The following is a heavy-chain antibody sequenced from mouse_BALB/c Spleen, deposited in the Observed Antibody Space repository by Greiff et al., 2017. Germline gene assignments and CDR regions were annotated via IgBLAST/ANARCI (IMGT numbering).Heavy chain of an antibody. Sequence: VKLVESGPGLVAPSQSLSITCTVSGFSLTDYGVSWIRQPPGKGLEWLGVIWGGGSTYYNSALKSRLSISKDNSKSQVFLKMNSLQTDDTAMYYCAKHANGNYFSYAMDYWGQGTSVTVSS. CDR3: AKHANGNYFSYAMDY. CDR2: IWGGGST. J-gene: IGHJ4*01. D-gene: IGHD2-1*01. CDR1: GFSLTDYG. V-gene: IGHV2-6-5*01.